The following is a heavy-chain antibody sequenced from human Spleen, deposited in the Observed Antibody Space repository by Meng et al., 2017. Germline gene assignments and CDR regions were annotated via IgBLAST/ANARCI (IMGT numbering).Heavy chain of an antibody. CDR2: MNPNSGDT. CDR3: ARDASCDH. CDR1: GYTLTSYD. V-gene: IGHV1-2*02. D-gene: IGHD3-16*02. Sequence: QVQLVQSGSELRQPGASVKVSCKASGYTLTSYDINWVRQATGQGLEWMGWMNPNSGDTNYAQKFQGRVTMTRDTSISTAYMELSRLISDDTAVYYCARDASCDHWGQGTLVTVSS. J-gene: IGHJ4*02.